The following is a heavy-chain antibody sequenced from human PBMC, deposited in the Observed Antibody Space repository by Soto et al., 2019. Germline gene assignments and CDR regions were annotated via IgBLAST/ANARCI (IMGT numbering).Heavy chain of an antibody. V-gene: IGHV4-31*03. CDR3: ARVAFGELGYAFDI. D-gene: IGHD3-10*01. CDR1: GGSISSGGYY. CDR2: IYYSGST. Sequence: QVQLQESGPGLVKPSQTLSLTCTVSGGSISSGGYYWSWIRQHPGKGLEWIGYIYYSGSTYYNPSLKCRVTISVDTSKNQFSRELSSEPAADTAVYYCARVAFGELGYAFDIWGQGTMVTVSS. J-gene: IGHJ3*02.